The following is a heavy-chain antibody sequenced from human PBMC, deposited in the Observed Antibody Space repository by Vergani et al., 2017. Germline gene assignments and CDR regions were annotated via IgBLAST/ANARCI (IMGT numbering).Heavy chain of an antibody. Sequence: QVQLQESGPGLVKPSETLSLTCGVSGHSINSGYYWAWIRQPPGKGLEWIGTIHHSGSSYHNPSLKSRVTISVETSKNHFSLKLTSVTAADTAVYYCARQPYYHDTSGFFFDLWGRGTLVTVSS. CDR3: ARQPYYHDTSGFFFDL. J-gene: IGHJ2*01. CDR1: GHSINSGYY. CDR2: IHHSGSS. V-gene: IGHV4-38-2*01. D-gene: IGHD3-22*01.